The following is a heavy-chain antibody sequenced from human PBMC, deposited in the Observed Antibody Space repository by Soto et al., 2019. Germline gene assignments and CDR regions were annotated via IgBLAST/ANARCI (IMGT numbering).Heavy chain of an antibody. V-gene: IGHV2-70*01. J-gene: IGHJ6*02. CDR3: ARIEYSSSSDYYYGMDV. Sequence: GSGPTLVNPTQTLTLTCTFSGFSLSTGGMCVSWIRQPPGKALEWLALIDWDDDKYYSTSLKTRLTISKDTSKNQVVLTMTNMDPVDTATYYCARIEYSSSSDYYYGMDVWGQGTTVTVSS. CDR1: GFSLSTGGMC. D-gene: IGHD6-6*01. CDR2: IDWDDDK.